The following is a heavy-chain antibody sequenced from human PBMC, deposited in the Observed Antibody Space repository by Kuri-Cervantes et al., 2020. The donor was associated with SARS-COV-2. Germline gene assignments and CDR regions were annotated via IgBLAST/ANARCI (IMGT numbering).Heavy chain of an antibody. D-gene: IGHD3-3*01. Sequence: GGSLRLSCAASGFTFSSYSMNWVRQAPGKGLEWVSSISSSSSYIYYADSVKGRFTISRDNAKNSLYLQMNSLRAEDMALYYCAKGPAYDFSTYYFDYWGQGTLVTVSS. V-gene: IGHV3-21*04. CDR3: AKGPAYDFSTYYFDY. J-gene: IGHJ4*02. CDR1: GFTFSSYS. CDR2: ISSSSSYI.